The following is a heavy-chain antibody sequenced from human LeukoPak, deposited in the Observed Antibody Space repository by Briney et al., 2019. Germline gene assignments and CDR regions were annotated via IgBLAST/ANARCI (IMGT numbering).Heavy chain of an antibody. J-gene: IGHJ4*02. V-gene: IGHV1-2*02. D-gene: IGHD3-9*01. CDR1: GYTFTGYY. CDR3: ARALRTNILTTDY. Sequence: ASVKVSCKASGYTFTGYYMHWVRQAPGQGLEWMGWINPNSGGANYAQKFQGRVTMTGDTSISTAYMELIRLRSDDTAMYYCARALRTNILTTDYWGQGTLVTVSS. CDR2: INPNSGGA.